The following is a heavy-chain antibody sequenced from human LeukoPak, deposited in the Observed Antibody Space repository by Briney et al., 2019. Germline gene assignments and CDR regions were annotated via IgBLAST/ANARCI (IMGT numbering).Heavy chain of an antibody. CDR1: GLTFSNYG. D-gene: IGHD6-6*01. J-gene: IGHJ4*02. CDR2: ISSSSSSI. CDR3: ARGGAARPDY. Sequence: PGGSLRLSCAASGLTFSNYGMDWVRQASGKGLEWVSYISSSSSSIYYADSVKGRFTISRDNAKNSLFLQMNSLRAEDTAVYYCARGGAARPDYWGQGTLVTVSS. V-gene: IGHV3-48*01.